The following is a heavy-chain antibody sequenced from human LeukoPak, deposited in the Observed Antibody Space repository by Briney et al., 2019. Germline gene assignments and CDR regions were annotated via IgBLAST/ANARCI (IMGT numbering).Heavy chain of an antibody. CDR1: GFSFSSYS. CDR2: ISSGSGSR. V-gene: IGHV3-48*01. J-gene: IGHJ4*02. D-gene: IGHD3-22*01. CDR3: ARGTTYYYDSSGYPHFDY. Sequence: PGGSLRLSCAASGFSFSSYSMNWVRQAPGKGLEWISYISSGSGSRHFADSVNGRFTISRDNAKNSLYLQMNSLRAEDTAVYYCARGTTYYYDSSGYPHFDYWGQGTLVTVSS.